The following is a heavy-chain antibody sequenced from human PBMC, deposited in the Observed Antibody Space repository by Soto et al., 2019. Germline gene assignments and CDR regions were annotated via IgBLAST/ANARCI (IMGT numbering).Heavy chain of an antibody. Sequence: QVQLEESGGGVVQPGRSLRLSCAASGFTFSHYAMHWVRQAPDKGLEWVALMSYDGSNEYYADSVKGRFTISRDNSKNTLYLQMNSLRAEDTAVYYCAKDGSHNFDYWGQGTLVTVST. CDR2: MSYDGSNE. CDR3: AKDGSHNFDY. V-gene: IGHV3-30*18. CDR1: GFTFSHYA. D-gene: IGHD1-26*01. J-gene: IGHJ4*02.